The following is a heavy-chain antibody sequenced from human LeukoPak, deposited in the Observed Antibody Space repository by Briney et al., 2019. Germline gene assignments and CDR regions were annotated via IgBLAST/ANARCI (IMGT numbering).Heavy chain of an antibody. CDR1: GGSFSGYY. V-gene: IGHV4-34*01. CDR3: AKCSGGSCYNAFDI. Sequence: SETLSLTCAVYGGSFSGYYWSWIRQPPGKGLEWIGEINHSGSTNYNPSLKSRVTISVDTSKNQFSLKLSSVTAADTAVYYCAKCSGGSCYNAFDIWGQGTMVTVSS. CDR2: INHSGST. D-gene: IGHD2-15*01. J-gene: IGHJ3*02.